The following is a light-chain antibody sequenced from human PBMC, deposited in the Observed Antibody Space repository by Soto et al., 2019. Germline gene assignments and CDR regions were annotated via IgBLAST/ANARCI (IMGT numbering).Light chain of an antibody. CDR1: SSDVGGYNY. V-gene: IGLV2-14*01. Sequence: SALTQPASVSGSPGQSITISCTGTSSDVGGYNYVSWYQQHPGKAPKLMIYDVSNRPSEVSNRFSGSKSGNTASLTIYGLQADDEDDYYCSSYTSSRTPVFGNETKVSV. CDR3: SSYTSSRTPV. J-gene: IGLJ1*01. CDR2: DVS.